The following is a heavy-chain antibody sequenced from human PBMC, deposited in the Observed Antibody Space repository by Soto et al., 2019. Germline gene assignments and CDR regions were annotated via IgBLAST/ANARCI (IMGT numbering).Heavy chain of an antibody. Sequence: GASVKVSCKASGGTFSSYAISWVRQAPGQGLEWMGGIIPIFGTANYAQKFQGRVTITADESTSTAYMELSSLRSEDTAVYHCARDRSGYYYYYGMDVWGQGTTVTVSS. CDR1: GGTFSSYA. V-gene: IGHV1-69*13. CDR3: ARDRSGYYYYYGMDV. D-gene: IGHD2-15*01. CDR2: IIPIFGTA. J-gene: IGHJ6*02.